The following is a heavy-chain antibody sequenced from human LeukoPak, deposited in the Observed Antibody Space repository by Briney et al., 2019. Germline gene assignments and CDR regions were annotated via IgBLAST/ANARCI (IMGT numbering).Heavy chain of an antibody. J-gene: IGHJ5*02. CDR2: ISHIGRT. D-gene: IGHD3-10*01. V-gene: IGHV4-59*11. CDR1: GDSFSSHY. CDR3: ARDHADYYGSGMFRWFDP. Sequence: ASETLSLTCAVSGDSFSSHYWTWIRQSPGTGLEWIGYISHIGRTNYNPSLKSRVTISIDTSKNQFSLKLRSVAAADTAVYYCARDHADYYGSGMFRWFDPWGQGTLVTVSS.